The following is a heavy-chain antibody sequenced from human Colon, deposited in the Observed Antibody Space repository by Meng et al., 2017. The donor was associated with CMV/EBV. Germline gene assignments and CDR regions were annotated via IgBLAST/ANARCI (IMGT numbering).Heavy chain of an antibody. D-gene: IGHD6-6*01. CDR1: GGLISNYY. CDR3: VRVIVPGEGNSSGDYFDY. V-gene: IGHV4-59*01. Sequence: SETLSLTCTVSGGLISNYYWGWIRQSPGKGLEWIAYNYFRGNPNYNPSLKSRVKLSVDTTKNQFSLRLSSVTAADTAVYYCVRVIVPGEGNSSGDYFDYWGQGTLVTVSS. J-gene: IGHJ4*02. CDR2: NYFRGNP.